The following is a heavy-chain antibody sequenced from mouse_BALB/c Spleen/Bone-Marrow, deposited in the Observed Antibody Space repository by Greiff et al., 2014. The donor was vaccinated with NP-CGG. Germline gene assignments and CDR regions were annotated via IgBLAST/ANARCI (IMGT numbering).Heavy chain of an antibody. Sequence: EVQLQQSGPDLVKPGASVEISCKASGHSFTGYYMHWVKQSHGKSLEWIGRVNPNNGGTSYNQKFKGKAILTVDKSSSTAYMELRSLTSEDSAVYYCARRGDGYFDYWGQGTTLTVSS. CDR3: ARRGDGYFDY. D-gene: IGHD2-3*01. V-gene: IGHV1-26*01. CDR2: VNPNNGGT. CDR1: GHSFTGYY. J-gene: IGHJ2*01.